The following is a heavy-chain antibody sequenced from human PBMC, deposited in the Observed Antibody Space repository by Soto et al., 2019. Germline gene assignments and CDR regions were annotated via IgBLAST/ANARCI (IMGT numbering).Heavy chain of an antibody. Sequence: PSGTLSLTCTVSGGSSRSSIYYWGWIRQPPGKGLEWIGNIYYSGSTYYNPSLKSRVTISVDTSKNQFSLKLSSVTAADTAVYYCARRQSSPWFEPWGQGTLVTVSS. J-gene: IGHJ5*02. CDR3: ARRQSSPWFEP. V-gene: IGHV4-39*01. CDR2: IYYSGST. D-gene: IGHD2-15*01. CDR1: GGSSRSSIYY.